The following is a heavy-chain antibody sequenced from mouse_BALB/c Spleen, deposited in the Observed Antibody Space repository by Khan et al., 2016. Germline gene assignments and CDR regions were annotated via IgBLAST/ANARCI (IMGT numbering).Heavy chain of an antibody. CDR2: INPYNDVT. D-gene: IGHD2-1*01. CDR1: GYTFTSYV. Sequence: VQLQQSGPELVKPGASVKMSCKASGYTFTSYVMHWVKQTPGQGLEWVGYINPYNDVTKYHEKFNGKATLTSAKSSSTAYMELSSLTSEDSAVFYSTKEYGNILECWGQGTSVTVSS. V-gene: IGHV1S136*01. J-gene: IGHJ4*01. CDR3: TKEYGNILEC.